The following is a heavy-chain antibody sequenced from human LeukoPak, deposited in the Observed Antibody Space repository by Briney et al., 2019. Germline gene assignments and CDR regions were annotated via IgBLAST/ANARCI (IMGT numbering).Heavy chain of an antibody. CDR3: ATAVIGDIAAVYWFDP. V-gene: IGHV1-24*01. CDR1: GYTLTELS. CDR2: FDPEDGET. J-gene: IGHJ5*02. Sequence: ASVKVSCKVSGYTLTELSMHWVRQAPGKGLEWMVGFDPEDGETIYAQKFQGRVTMTEDTSTDTAYMELSSLRSEDTAVYYCATAVIGDIAAVYWFDPWGQGTLVTVSS. D-gene: IGHD6-13*01.